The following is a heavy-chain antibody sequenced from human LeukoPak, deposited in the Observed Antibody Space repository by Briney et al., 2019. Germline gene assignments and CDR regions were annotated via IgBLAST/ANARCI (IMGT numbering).Heavy chain of an antibody. J-gene: IGHJ4*02. V-gene: IGHV4-38-2*02. CDR1: GYSISSGYY. CDR3: ARAYGDFDY. Sequence: SETLSLTCTVSGYSISSGYYWGWIRQPPGKGLEWIGSGSTYYNPSLKSRVTISVDTSKNQFSLKLSSVTAADTAVYYCARAYGDFDYWGQGTLVTVSS. CDR2: SGST. D-gene: IGHD3-10*01.